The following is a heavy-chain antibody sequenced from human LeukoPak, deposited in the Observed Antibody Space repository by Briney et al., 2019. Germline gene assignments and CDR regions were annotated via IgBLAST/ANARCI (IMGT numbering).Heavy chain of an antibody. J-gene: IGHJ4*02. D-gene: IGHD2-2*01. Sequence: GASVKVSCKASGYTFTDHDINWVRQATGQGLEWMGWMNPNTGNTGYAQKFQGRVTITANKSTSTAYMELSSLRSEDTAVYYCARDFGGYCSSTSCHAASDYWGQGTLVTVSS. CDR1: GYTFTDHD. V-gene: IGHV1-8*01. CDR2: MNPNTGNT. CDR3: ARDFGGYCSSTSCHAASDY.